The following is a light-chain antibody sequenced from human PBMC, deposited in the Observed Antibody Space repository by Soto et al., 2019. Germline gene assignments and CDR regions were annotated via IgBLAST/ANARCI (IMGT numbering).Light chain of an antibody. V-gene: IGKV1-6*01. J-gene: IGKJ1*01. CDR1: QDIRTE. Sequence: ALQMTQSPSSLSASVGDRVTITCRASQDIRTELGWYQQKPGKAPKLLIYGATTLQSGVPSRFSGSGSGTDFTLTLSGLQPEDFATYYCLQDYNYPRTFGQGTKWISN. CDR2: GAT. CDR3: LQDYNYPRT.